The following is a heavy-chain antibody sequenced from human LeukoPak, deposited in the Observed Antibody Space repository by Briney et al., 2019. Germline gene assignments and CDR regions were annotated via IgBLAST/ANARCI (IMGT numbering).Heavy chain of an antibody. D-gene: IGHD4-17*01. V-gene: IGHV3-21*01. CDR2: ISSSGSYI. J-gene: IGHJ4*02. Sequence: GGSLRLSCVASGFSFSSYSMNWVRQAPGKGLEWVSSISSSGSYIYYADSVRGRFTISRDNAKNSLYLQMNSLRVEDTAVYHCARIPPMTTVTIWGQGTLVTVSS. CDR1: GFSFSSYS. CDR3: ARIPPMTTVTI.